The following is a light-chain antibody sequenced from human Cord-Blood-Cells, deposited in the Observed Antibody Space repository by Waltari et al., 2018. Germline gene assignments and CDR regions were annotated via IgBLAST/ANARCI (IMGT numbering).Light chain of an antibody. CDR2: WAS. Sequence: DIVMTQSPDSLAVSLGERATINCKSSQSVLYSSNNKNYLAWYQQKPVQPPELLIYWASTRESGVPDRFSGSGSGTDFTLTISSLQAEDVAVYYCQQYYSTPLTFGGGTKVEIK. CDR1: QSVLYSSNNKNY. CDR3: QQYYSTPLT. V-gene: IGKV4-1*01. J-gene: IGKJ4*01.